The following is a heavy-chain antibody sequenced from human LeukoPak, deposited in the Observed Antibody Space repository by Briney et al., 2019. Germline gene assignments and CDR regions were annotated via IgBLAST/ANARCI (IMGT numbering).Heavy chain of an antibody. Sequence: GVSLRLSCAASGFTFSSYGMHWVRQAPGKGLEWVAFIRYDGSNKYYADSVKGRFTISRDNSKNTLYLQMNSLRAEDTAVYYCAKDRVVGAPRNPFDYWGQGTLVTVSS. D-gene: IGHD1-26*01. V-gene: IGHV3-30*02. CDR2: IRYDGSNK. CDR3: AKDRVVGAPRNPFDY. J-gene: IGHJ4*02. CDR1: GFTFSSYG.